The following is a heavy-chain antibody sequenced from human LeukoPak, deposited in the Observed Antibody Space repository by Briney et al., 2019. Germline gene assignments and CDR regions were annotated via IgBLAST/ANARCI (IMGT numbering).Heavy chain of an antibody. J-gene: IGHJ6*04. CDR2: ISSRGSTI. CDR1: GVTFSNYN. D-gene: IGHD3-10*02. V-gene: IGHV3-48*01. Sequence: GGSLRLSCAASGVTFSNYNMKWGRQAPGEGVERGSYISSRGSTIYYAESVKGGVTISREKAKNSLYLQMNSLRAEDTAVYYCAELGITMIGGVWGKGTTVTISS. CDR3: AELGITMIGGV.